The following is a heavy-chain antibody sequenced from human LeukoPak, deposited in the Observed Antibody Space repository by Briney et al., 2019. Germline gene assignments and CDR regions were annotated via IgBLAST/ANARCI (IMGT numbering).Heavy chain of an antibody. Sequence: PGGSLRLSCAASGFTFSDYYMSWIRQAPGKGLEWVSAISGSGGSTYYADSVKGRFTISRDNSKNTLYLQMNSLRAEDTAVYYCAKDQSGPTRCDYWGQGTLVTVSS. CDR2: ISGSGGST. CDR3: AKDQSGPTRCDY. J-gene: IGHJ4*02. D-gene: IGHD3-10*01. CDR1: GFTFSDYY. V-gene: IGHV3-23*01.